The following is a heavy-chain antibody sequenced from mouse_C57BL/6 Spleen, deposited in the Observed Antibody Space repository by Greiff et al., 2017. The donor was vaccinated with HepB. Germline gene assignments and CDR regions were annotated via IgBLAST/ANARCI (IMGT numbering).Heavy chain of an antibody. CDR3: ARTRWLTYYFDY. J-gene: IGHJ2*01. CDR2: ISSGGSYT. Sequence: EVHLVESGGDLVKPGASLKLSCAASGFTFSSYGMSWVRQTPDKRLEWVATISSGGSYTYYPDSVKGRFTISRDNAKNTLYLQMSSLKSEDTAMYYCARTRWLTYYFDYWGQGTTLTVSS. D-gene: IGHD2-3*01. CDR1: GFTFSSYG. V-gene: IGHV5-6*01.